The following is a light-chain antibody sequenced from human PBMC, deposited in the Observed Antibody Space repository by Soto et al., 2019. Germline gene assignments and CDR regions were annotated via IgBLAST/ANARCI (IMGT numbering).Light chain of an antibody. Sequence: EVVMTQSPDTLSVSPGERATLSCRASQYVTTNLAWYQQRPGQAPRLLIYGASTRATGIPARFRGSGSMTDFTLTISSLEPEDFALYYCQQRSNWITFGQGTRLEIK. CDR2: GAS. CDR3: QQRSNWIT. CDR1: QYVTTN. V-gene: IGKV3-15*01. J-gene: IGKJ5*01.